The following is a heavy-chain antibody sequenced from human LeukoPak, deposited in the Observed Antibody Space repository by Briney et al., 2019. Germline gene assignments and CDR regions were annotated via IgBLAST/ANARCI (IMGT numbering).Heavy chain of an antibody. J-gene: IGHJ4*02. CDR2: ISSSSSYI. D-gene: IGHD6-19*01. Sequence: GGSLRLSCAASGFTFSSYSMNWVRQAPGKGLECVSSISSSSSYIYYADSVKGRFTISRDNAKNSLYLQMNSLRAEDTAVYYCARREDSSGQFDYWGQGTLVTVSS. CDR3: ARREDSSGQFDY. CDR1: GFTFSSYS. V-gene: IGHV3-21*01.